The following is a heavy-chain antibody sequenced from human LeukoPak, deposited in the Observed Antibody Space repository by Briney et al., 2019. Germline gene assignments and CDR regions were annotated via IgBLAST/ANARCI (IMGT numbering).Heavy chain of an antibody. D-gene: IGHD1-7*01. CDR3: ATDGPGTTVPIDAFDI. CDR2: FYYSGNT. J-gene: IGHJ3*02. V-gene: IGHV4-34*10. CDR1: GGSFSGYY. Sequence: SETLSLTCAVYGGSFSGYYWSWIRQPPGKGLEWIGSFYYSGNTYYNPSLKSRVTMSVDTSKDQFSLKLTSVTAADTAVYYCATDGPGTTVPIDAFDIWGQGTMVTVSS.